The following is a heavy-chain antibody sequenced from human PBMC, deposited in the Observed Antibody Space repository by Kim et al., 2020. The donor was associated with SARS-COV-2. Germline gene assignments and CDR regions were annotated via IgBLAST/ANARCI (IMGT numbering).Heavy chain of an antibody. J-gene: IGHJ4*02. V-gene: IGHV1-3*01. Sequence: ASVKVSCKASGYTFSNYAMHWVRQAPGQRLEWMGWINACSGNTEYSQKFQGRLIITRDTSASTAYMELSSLRSEDTAVYYCARGGAVLRFLGWFSSYFDYWGQGTLVTVSS. CDR3: ARGGAVLRFLGWFSSYFDY. D-gene: IGHD3-3*01. CDR1: GYTFSNYA. CDR2: INACSGNT.